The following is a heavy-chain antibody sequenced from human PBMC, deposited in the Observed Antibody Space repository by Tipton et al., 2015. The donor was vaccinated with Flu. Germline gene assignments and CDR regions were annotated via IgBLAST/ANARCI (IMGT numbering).Heavy chain of an antibody. J-gene: IGHJ4*02. D-gene: IGHD3-3*01. CDR2: LWFDGSNK. CDR3: AREFSEYYFDY. CDR1: GFTFGSYG. Sequence: SLRLSCATSGFTFGSYGMHWVRQAPGKGLDWVAYLWFDGSNKQYADSVKGRFTISRDNSKNTLYLQMDTLRAEDAAVYYCAREFSEYYFDYWGQGPQVTVSA. V-gene: IGHV3-33*01.